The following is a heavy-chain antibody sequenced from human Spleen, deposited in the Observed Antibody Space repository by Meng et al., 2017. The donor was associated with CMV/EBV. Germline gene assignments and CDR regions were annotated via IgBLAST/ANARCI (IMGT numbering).Heavy chain of an antibody. Sequence: YTVSDYGISWVRQAPGQGLGWMGWIRIHNAKTTYAQKVQGRVTMATDTSTSTAHMELRSLRPDDTAVYYCARVRDILTVQGVRYLDYWGQGTLVTVSS. CDR1: YTVSDYG. J-gene: IGHJ4*02. CDR2: IRIHNAKT. CDR3: ARVRDILTVQGVRYLDY. V-gene: IGHV1-18*01. D-gene: IGHD3-9*01.